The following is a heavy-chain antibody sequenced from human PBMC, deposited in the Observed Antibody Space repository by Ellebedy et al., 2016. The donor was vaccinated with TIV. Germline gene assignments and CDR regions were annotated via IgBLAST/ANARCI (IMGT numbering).Heavy chain of an antibody. D-gene: IGHD1-1*01. CDR1: GFTFGSFD. J-gene: IGHJ4*02. Sequence: PGGSLRLSCAAAGFTFGSFDMHWVRQATGKGLEWVSSITTAGDTYYRDSVKARFTISRENAKNSVYRQMSSLRAGDTAVYYWVRATGTRKSSNWHDIDYWGQGTLVTVSS. V-gene: IGHV3-13*01. CDR3: VRATGTRKSSNWHDIDY. CDR2: ITTAGDT.